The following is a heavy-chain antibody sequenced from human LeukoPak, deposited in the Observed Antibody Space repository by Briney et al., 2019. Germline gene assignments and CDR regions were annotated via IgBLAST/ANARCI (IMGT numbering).Heavy chain of an antibody. Sequence: SETLSLTCAVYGGSFSGYYWSWIRQPPGKGLEWIGEINHSGSTNYNPSLKSRVTISVDTSKNQFSLKLSSVTAADTAVYYCARDMRDIVAQDHKFDYWGQGTLVTVSS. V-gene: IGHV4-34*01. D-gene: IGHD5-12*01. J-gene: IGHJ4*02. CDR2: INHSGST. CDR3: ARDMRDIVAQDHKFDY. CDR1: GGSFSGYY.